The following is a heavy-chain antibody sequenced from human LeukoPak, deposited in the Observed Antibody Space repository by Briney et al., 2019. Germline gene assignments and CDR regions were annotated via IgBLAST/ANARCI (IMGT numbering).Heavy chain of an antibody. CDR1: GYSFTDYW. D-gene: IGHD6-13*01. CDR2: IYPRDSNT. V-gene: IGHV5-51*01. CDR3: ARRVAAAGAYNWFDP. Sequence: GESLKISCKASGYSFTDYWIGWVRQMPGKGLEWMGIIYPRDSNTRYSPSFQGQVTISADKSISTAYLLWSSLKASDTAMYYCARRVAAAGAYNWFDPWGQGTLVTVSS. J-gene: IGHJ5*02.